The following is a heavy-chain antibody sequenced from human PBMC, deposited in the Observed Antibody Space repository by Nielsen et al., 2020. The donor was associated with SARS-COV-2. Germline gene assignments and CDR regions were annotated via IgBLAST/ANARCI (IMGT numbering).Heavy chain of an antibody. J-gene: IGHJ5*02. D-gene: IGHD3-22*01. Sequence: ASVKVSCKASGYTFTSYAMHWVRQAPGQRLEWMGWINAGNGNTKYSQKFQGRVTITRDTSASTAYMELSSLRSEDTAVYYCARDPRAFGYYDSSGYYFNWFDPWGQRTLVTVSS. CDR1: GYTFTSYA. CDR3: ARDPRAFGYYDSSGYYFNWFDP. CDR2: INAGNGNT. V-gene: IGHV1-3*01.